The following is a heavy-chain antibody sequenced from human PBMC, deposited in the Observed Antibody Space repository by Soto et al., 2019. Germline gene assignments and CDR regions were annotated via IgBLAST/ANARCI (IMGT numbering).Heavy chain of an antibody. CDR1: GFTFDSYW. D-gene: IGHD5-12*01. V-gene: IGHV3-7*01. J-gene: IGHJ6*02. CDR3: ARGGNGYENWPPYYYYGMDV. CDR2: IKQDGGQT. Sequence: EVQLVESGGGFVQPGGSLRLSCAASGFTFDSYWMTWVRQAPGKGLEWVAHIKQDGGQTYYVDSVKGRFTISRDNAKTSLYLQMNSLIAEDTSVYFCARGGNGYENWPPYYYYGMDVWGQGTTVTVSS.